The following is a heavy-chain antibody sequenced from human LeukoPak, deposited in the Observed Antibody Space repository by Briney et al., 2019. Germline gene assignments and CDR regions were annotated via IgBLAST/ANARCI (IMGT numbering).Heavy chain of an antibody. V-gene: IGHV3-74*03. CDR3: ARGRGYSGYDLDY. D-gene: IGHD5-12*01. Sequence: GSLRLSCTASGFTFSTSWMHWVRQGPGKGLVWVSRINYDGRTTTYEDSVKGRFTISRDNAKNTLFLQMNSLRVEDTAVFYCARGRGYSGYDLDYWGQGTLVTVSS. CDR1: GFTFSTSW. J-gene: IGHJ4*02. CDR2: INYDGRTT.